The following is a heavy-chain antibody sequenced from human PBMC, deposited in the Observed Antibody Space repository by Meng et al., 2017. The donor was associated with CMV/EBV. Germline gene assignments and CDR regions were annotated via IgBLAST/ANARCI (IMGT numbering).Heavy chain of an antibody. J-gene: IGHJ4*02. CDR2: ISYDGSNK. CDR3: ARETYYYDSSGYYCLDY. V-gene: IGHV3-30-3*01. Sequence: GGSLRLSCAASGFTFSSYAMHWVRQAPGKGLEWVAVISYDGSNKYYADSVKGRFTISRDNSKNTLYLQMNSLRAEDTAVYYCARETYYYDSSGYYCLDYWGQGTLVTVSS. CDR1: GFTFSSYA. D-gene: IGHD3-22*01.